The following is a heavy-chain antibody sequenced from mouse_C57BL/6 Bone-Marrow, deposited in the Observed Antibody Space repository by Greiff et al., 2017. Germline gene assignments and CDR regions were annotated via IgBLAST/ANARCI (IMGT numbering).Heavy chain of an antibody. Sequence: QVQLQQPGAELVRPGTSVKLSCKASGYTFTSYWMHWVKQRPGQGLEWIGVIDPSDSYTNYNQKFKGKATLTVDTSSSTAYMQLSSLTSDDSAVYYCARGYGNYGYAMDYWGQGTSVTVSS. J-gene: IGHJ4*01. CDR2: IDPSDSYT. D-gene: IGHD2-10*02. CDR1: GYTFTSYW. V-gene: IGHV1-59*01. CDR3: ARGYGNYGYAMDY.